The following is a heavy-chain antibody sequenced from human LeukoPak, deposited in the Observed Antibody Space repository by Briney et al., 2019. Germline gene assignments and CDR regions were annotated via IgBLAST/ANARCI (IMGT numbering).Heavy chain of an antibody. V-gene: IGHV1-2*02. D-gene: IGHD3-10*01. CDR1: GYTFNGHH. CDR2: INPQSGGT. CDR3: ARGIYNDY. Sequence: ASVNLSCKASGYTFNGHHIHWVRRPPGRGLDWMGWINPQSGGTNYAKSFPGRVAMTRATSMSTAYMELLRLRSDDTAVYYCARGIYNDYWGQGTLVTVSS. J-gene: IGHJ4*02.